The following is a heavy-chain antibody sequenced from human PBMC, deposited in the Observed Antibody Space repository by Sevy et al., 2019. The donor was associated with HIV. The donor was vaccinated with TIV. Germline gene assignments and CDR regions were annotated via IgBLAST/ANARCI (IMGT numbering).Heavy chain of an antibody. CDR1: GFTFGTYA. Sequence: GGSLRLSCAASGFTFGTYAMNWVRQAPGKGLEWVSTVSGSGGSKYHADSVKGRFTISRDNSKNTLILQMNSLRAEDTAVYYCAKHAGEGHLSHTDYWGQGTLVTVSS. V-gene: IGHV3-23*01. J-gene: IGHJ4*02. CDR3: AKHAGEGHLSHTDY. CDR2: VSGSGGSK.